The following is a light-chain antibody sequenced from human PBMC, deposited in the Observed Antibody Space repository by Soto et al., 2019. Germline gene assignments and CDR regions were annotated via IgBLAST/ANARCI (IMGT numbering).Light chain of an antibody. Sequence: QSVLTQPPSASGTPGQRVTICCSGSSSNIGSNYVYWYQQLPGTAPKLLIYRNNQRPSGVPDRFSGSKSGTSASLAISGLRSEDEADYYCAAWDDSLSGLVFGGGTKVTVL. V-gene: IGLV1-47*01. CDR1: SSNIGSNY. J-gene: IGLJ2*01. CDR3: AAWDDSLSGLV. CDR2: RNN.